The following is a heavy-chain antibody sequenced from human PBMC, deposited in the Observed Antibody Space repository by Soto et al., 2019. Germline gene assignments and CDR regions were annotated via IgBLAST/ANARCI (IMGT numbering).Heavy chain of an antibody. CDR2: VFRNGNT. D-gene: IGHD2-2*01. CDR1: GGSISNHW. Sequence: SDTLSLTRTVSGGSISNHWWNWVRQPAGKGLEWSGRVFRNGNTNYHPSLASRVSMSVDTSENQFSLKLTSVTAADTAVYFCAREDCKSGICYWSQDIFDIWGQGTMVTVSS. V-gene: IGHV4-4*07. CDR3: AREDCKSGICYWSQDIFDI. J-gene: IGHJ3*02.